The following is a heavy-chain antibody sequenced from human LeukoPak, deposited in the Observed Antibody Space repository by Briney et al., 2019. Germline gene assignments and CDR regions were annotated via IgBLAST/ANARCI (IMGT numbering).Heavy chain of an antibody. CDR1: GFTFSSYA. CDR3: AKGFDY. J-gene: IGHJ4*02. V-gene: IGHV3-30-3*01. Sequence: PGGSLRLFCAASGFTFSSYAMHWVRQAPGKGLEWVAVISYDGSNKYYADSVKGRFTISRDNSKNTLYLQMNSLRAEDTAVNYYAKGFDYWGQGTLVTVSS. CDR2: ISYDGSNK.